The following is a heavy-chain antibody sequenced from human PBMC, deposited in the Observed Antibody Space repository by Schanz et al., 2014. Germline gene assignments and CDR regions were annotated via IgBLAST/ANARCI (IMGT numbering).Heavy chain of an antibody. V-gene: IGHV3-23*01. Sequence: EVHLLESGGGLVQPGGSLRLSCAASGFTFSNHALSWVRQAPGKGLEWVSGIGGSGDSTHYADSVKGRFIISRDNSKNTLYLQVNSLRAEDTAVYYCAKDQGSYGSGSYSYFDYWGQGTLVTVSS. D-gene: IGHD3-10*01. CDR2: IGGSGDST. CDR1: GFTFSNHA. CDR3: AKDQGSYGSGSYSYFDY. J-gene: IGHJ4*02.